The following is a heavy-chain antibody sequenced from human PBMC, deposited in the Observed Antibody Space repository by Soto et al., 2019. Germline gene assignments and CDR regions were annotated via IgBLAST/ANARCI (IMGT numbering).Heavy chain of an antibody. Sequence: SETLSLTCTVSGGSISSYYWSWIRQPAGKGLEWIGRIYTSGSTNYNPPLKSRVTMSVDTSKNQFSLKLSSVTAADTAVYYCARVAWNQGPFDYWGQGTLVTVSS. J-gene: IGHJ4*02. CDR1: GGSISSYY. CDR2: IYTSGST. D-gene: IGHD1-1*01. CDR3: ARVAWNQGPFDY. V-gene: IGHV4-4*07.